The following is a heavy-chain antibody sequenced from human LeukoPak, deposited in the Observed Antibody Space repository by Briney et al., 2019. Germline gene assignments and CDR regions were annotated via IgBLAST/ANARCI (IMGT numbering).Heavy chain of an antibody. CDR1: GFTFSSYW. CDR2: IKEDGSEK. V-gene: IGHV3-7*01. J-gene: IGHJ4*02. CDR3: AKDPRDHSYGWSWRYFDY. D-gene: IGHD5-18*01. Sequence: GGSLRLSCAASGFTFSSYWMTWVRQAPGKGLEWVANIKEDGSEKYYVDSVKGRFTISRDNAKNSLYLQMSSLRAEDTAVYYCAKDPRDHSYGWSWRYFDYWGQGTLVTVSS.